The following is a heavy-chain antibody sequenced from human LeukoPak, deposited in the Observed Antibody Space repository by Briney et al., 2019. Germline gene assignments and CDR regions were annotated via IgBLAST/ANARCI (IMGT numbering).Heavy chain of an antibody. CDR2: ISSSSSTI. CDR1: GFTFSSYS. J-gene: IGHJ6*03. CDR3: ARDGSGSYYDYYYYYMDV. V-gene: IGHV3-48*04. Sequence: PGGSLRLSCADSGFTFSSYSMNWVRQAPGKGLEWVSYISSSSSTIYYADSVKGRFTISRDNAKNSPYLQMNSLRAEDTAVYYCARDGSGSYYDYYYYYMDVWGKGTTVTVSS. D-gene: IGHD1-26*01.